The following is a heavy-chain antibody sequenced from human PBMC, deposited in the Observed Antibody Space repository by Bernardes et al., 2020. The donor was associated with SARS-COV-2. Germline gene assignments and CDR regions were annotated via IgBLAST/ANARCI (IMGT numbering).Heavy chain of an antibody. CDR1: GFTFSSYG. V-gene: IGHV3-30*03. J-gene: IGHJ4*02. Sequence: GGSLRLSCAASGFTFSSYGMHWVRQAPGKGLEWVAVISYDGSNKYYADSVKGRFTISRDNSKNTLYLQMNSLRAEDTAVYYCAAALLRLGELSLLDYWGQGTLVTVSS. CDR3: AAALLRLGELSLLDY. CDR2: ISYDGSNK. D-gene: IGHD3-16*02.